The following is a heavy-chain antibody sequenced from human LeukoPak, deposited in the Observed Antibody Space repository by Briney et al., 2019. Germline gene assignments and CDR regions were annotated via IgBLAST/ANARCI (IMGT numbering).Heavy chain of an antibody. J-gene: IGHJ4*02. CDR3: ARFSGPDGHFDY. V-gene: IGHV3-53*04. Sequence: GGSLRLSCAASGFTVSATYRSWVRQAPGKGLEWVSVIYSGGSTYYADSVKGRFTISRHNSKNTLYLQMNSLRAEDTAVYYCARFSGPDGHFDYWGQGTLVTVSS. D-gene: IGHD1-26*01. CDR1: GFTVSATY. CDR2: IYSGGST.